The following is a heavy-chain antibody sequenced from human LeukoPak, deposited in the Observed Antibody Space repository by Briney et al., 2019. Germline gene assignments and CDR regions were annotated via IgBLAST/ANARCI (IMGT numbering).Heavy chain of an antibody. CDR1: GGSISSSSYC. D-gene: IGHD2-2*01. Sequence: KSSETLSLTCTVSGGSISSSSYCWGWIRQPPGKGLEWIGSIYYSGSTYYNPSLKSRVTISVDTSKNQFSLKLSSVTAADTAVYYCARGTSHWGPRAFDIWGQGTMVTVSS. V-gene: IGHV4-39*07. J-gene: IGHJ3*02. CDR3: ARGTSHWGPRAFDI. CDR2: IYYSGST.